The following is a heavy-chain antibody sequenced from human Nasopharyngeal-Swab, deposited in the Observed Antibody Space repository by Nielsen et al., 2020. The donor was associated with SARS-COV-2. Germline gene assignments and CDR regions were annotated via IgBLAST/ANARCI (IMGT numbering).Heavy chain of an antibody. CDR3: ARQLWLVDYYYGMDV. CDR2: IYPGASDT. Sequence: GESLKISCKGSGYSFTSYWIGWVRQMPGKGLEWMGIIYPGASDTRYSPSFQGQVTISADKSISTAYLQWSSLKASDTAMYYCARQLWLVDYYYGMDVWGQGTTVTVSS. V-gene: IGHV5-51*01. CDR1: GYSFTSYW. J-gene: IGHJ6*02. D-gene: IGHD5-18*01.